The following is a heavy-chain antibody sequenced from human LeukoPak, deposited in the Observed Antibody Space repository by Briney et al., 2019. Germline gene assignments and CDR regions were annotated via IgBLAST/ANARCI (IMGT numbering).Heavy chain of an antibody. CDR3: ARSRNDNWFDP. V-gene: IGHV3-23*01. CDR1: GSTFSDYA. CDR2: ISHVGGT. Sequence: GGSLRLSCAASGSTFSDYAMSWVRQAPEKGLEWVSTISHVGGTYYADSVRGRFTISRDDSKNMVYLQMDSLRAEDTAVYYCARSRNDNWFDPWGQGTLVTVSS. J-gene: IGHJ5*02.